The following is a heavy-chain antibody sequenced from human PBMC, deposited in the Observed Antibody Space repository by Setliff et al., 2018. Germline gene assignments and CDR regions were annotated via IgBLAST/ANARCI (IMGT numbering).Heavy chain of an antibody. D-gene: IGHD1-26*01. J-gene: IGHJ6*03. CDR1: GGSISSDY. Sequence: SETLSLTCTVSGGSISSDYWSWIRQPPGKGLEWVGYIHYSGRTNYNPSLKSRVTLSVDTSNNQFSLKVSSVTAADTAVYYCARAPPNRYSGSYEYFYMDVWGKGTTVTVSS. CDR3: ARAPPNRYSGSYEYFYMDV. V-gene: IGHV4-59*08. CDR2: IHYSGRT.